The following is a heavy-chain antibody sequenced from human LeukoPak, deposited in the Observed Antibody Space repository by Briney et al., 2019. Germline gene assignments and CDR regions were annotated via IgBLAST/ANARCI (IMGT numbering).Heavy chain of an antibody. CDR1: GFTFSSYA. V-gene: IGHV3-23*01. Sequence: GGSLRLSCAASGFTFSSYAMSWVRQAPGKRLEWVSAISGSGGSTYYAYSVKGRFTISRDNSKNTLYLQMNSLRAEDTAVYYCAKDLSKSLVRGVITTVPVSFDYWGQGTLVTVSS. CDR2: ISGSGGST. J-gene: IGHJ4*02. D-gene: IGHD3-10*01. CDR3: AKDLSKSLVRGVITTVPVSFDY.